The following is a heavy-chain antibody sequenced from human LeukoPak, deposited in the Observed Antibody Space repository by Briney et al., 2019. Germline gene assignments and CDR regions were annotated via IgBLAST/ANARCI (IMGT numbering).Heavy chain of an antibody. CDR3: AKTPSVVGYYYYYMDV. V-gene: IGHV3-23*01. D-gene: IGHD2-15*01. Sequence: PGGSLRLSCAASGFTFSNYALSWVRQAPGKGMEWVSVISGSGGSTYYADSVKGRFTISRDNSKNTLYLQMNSLRAEDTAVYYCAKTPSVVGYYYYYMDVWGKGTTVTVSS. CDR2: ISGSGGST. CDR1: GFTFSNYA. J-gene: IGHJ6*03.